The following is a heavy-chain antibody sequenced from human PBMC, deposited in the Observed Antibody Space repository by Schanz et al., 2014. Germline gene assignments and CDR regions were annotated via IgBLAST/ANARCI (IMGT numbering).Heavy chain of an antibody. D-gene: IGHD4-17*01. CDR1: GFTFSNYA. V-gene: IGHV4-31*02. CDR2: ISYSGST. J-gene: IGHJ3*02. CDR3: ARDRGHGDLPGDI. Sequence: VQLVESGGGLVKPGGSLRLSCAASGFTFSNYAMSWVRQAPGKGLEWIGFISYSGSTYYNPSLKSRVTISVDTSKNQFSLNLSSATAADTAVYYCARDRGHGDLPGDIWGQGTMVTVSS.